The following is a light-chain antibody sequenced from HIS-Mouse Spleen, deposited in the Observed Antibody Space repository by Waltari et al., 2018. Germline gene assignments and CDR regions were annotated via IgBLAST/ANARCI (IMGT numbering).Light chain of an antibody. CDR1: ALPKNY. V-gene: IGLV3-10*01. CDR2: EDS. J-gene: IGLJ3*02. CDR3: YSTDSSGNHRRV. Sequence: SYELTQPPSVSVSPGQTARITCSGDALPKNYASWYQQKSGQAPVLVIYEDSKRPSGIPERFSGSSSGTMATLTISGAQVEDEADYYCYSTDSSGNHRRVFGGGTKLTVL.